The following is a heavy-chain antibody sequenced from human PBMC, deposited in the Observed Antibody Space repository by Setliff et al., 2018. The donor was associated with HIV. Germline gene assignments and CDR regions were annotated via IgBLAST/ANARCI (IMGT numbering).Heavy chain of an antibody. D-gene: IGHD4-17*01. V-gene: IGHV4-59*11. CDR2: IYSTGST. CDR3: SKGLGFYGDYTFDY. J-gene: IGHJ4*02. CDR1: GASITSHY. Sequence: PSETLSLTCTVSGASITSHYWSWIRQSPGRELEWIGYIYSTGSTNYNPSLKSRVSISMDASKNKFSLKVTSVTSADTAVYYCSKGLGFYGDYTFDYWGKGNRVTVSS.